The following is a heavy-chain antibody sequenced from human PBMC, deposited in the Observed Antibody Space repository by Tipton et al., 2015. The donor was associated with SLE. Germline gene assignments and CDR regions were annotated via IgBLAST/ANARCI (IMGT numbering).Heavy chain of an antibody. V-gene: IGHV3-11*01. CDR1: GFTFSDYY. D-gene: IGHD3-22*01. CDR3: ARGRYDSSGYHPESLQH. Sequence: SLRLSCAASGFTFSDYYMSWIRQAPGKGLEWVSYISSSGSIIYDADSVKGLFIISRDNAKNSLYLQMNSLRAEDTAVYYCARGRYDSSGYHPESLQHWGQGTLVTVTS. J-gene: IGHJ1*01. CDR2: ISSSGSII.